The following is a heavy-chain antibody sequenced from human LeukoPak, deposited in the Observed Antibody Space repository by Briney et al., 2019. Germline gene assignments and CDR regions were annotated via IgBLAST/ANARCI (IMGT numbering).Heavy chain of an antibody. CDR2: IGNTET. CDR3: ARDGQAFNSNWDYIEY. D-gene: IGHD7-27*01. V-gene: IGHV3-23*01. Sequence: SGGSLRLSCAASGFTFDTFAMAWVRLAPGKGLEWVSSIGNTETYYADSVKGRFTISRDNSKSTIYLHMNNLRAEDTALYYCARDGQAFNSNWDYIEYWGQGTPVTVSS. J-gene: IGHJ4*02. CDR1: GFTFDTFA.